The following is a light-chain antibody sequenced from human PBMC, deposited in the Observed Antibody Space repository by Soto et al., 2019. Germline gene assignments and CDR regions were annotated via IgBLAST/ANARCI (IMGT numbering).Light chain of an antibody. CDR1: QGIGDT. V-gene: IGKV3-15*01. Sequence: EVVMTQSPATLSVSPGEGVTLSCRASQGIGDTLAWYQHKPGQTPRLLIYDTSTRATGVPARFSGSRSGTDFTLTISRLEPEDFAVYWCQQYDSSPRTFGQGTKVDIK. CDR2: DTS. J-gene: IGKJ1*01. CDR3: QQYDSSPRT.